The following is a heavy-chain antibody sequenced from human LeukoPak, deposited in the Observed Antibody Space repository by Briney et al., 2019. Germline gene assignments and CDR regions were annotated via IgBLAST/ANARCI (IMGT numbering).Heavy chain of an antibody. CDR3: ARVSPQGIGGFDI. Sequence: SGGSLRLSCAASGFTLSNYVIHWVRQAPGKGLEWVGVISSDGRNKYVDSVKGRFTISRDNSKNTLYLQMNSLRAEDTAVYYCARVSPQGIGGFDIWGQGTMVSVSS. CDR1: GFTLSNYV. D-gene: IGHD2-15*01. CDR2: ISSDGRNK. V-gene: IGHV3-30-3*01. J-gene: IGHJ3*02.